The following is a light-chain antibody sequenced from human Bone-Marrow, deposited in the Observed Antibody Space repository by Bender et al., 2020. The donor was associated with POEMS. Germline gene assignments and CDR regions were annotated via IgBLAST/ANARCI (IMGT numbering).Light chain of an antibody. CDR3: VAWDASLNGWV. CDR2: EGN. J-gene: IGLJ3*02. CDR1: SNDVGNYNF. V-gene: IGLV2-14*02. Sequence: QSALTQPASVSGSPGQSITISCTGTSNDVGNYNFVSWYRQHPGKAPKLMIYEGNKRPSGISNRFSGSKSGTSASLAITGLQSDDEAIYFCVAWDASLNGWVFGGGTKLTVL.